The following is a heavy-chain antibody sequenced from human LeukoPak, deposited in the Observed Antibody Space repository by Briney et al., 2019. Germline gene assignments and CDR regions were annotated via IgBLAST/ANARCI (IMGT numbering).Heavy chain of an antibody. CDR2: IYWDDDK. CDR3: ARPFGVEPFFDY. V-gene: IGHV2-5*02. CDR1: GFSLSTSGVG. J-gene: IGHJ4*02. D-gene: IGHD3-3*01. Sequence: SGSTLVKPTQTLTLTCTFSGFSLSTSGVGVGWIRQPPGKALEWLALIYWDDDKRYSPSLKSRLTITKDTSKNQVVLTMTNMDPVDTATYYCARPFGVEPFFDYWGQGTLVTVSS.